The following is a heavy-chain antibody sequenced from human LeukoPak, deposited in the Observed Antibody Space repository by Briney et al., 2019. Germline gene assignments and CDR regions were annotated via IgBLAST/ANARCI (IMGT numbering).Heavy chain of an antibody. D-gene: IGHD3-22*01. V-gene: IGHV3-48*03. CDR3: ARDRRDSSGYYFYAFDI. CDR1: GFTFSSYE. Sequence: PGRSLRLSCAASGFTFSSYEMNWVRQAPGKGLEWVSYISSSGSTIYYADSVKGRFTISRDNAKNSLYLQMNSLRAEDTAVYYCARDRRDSSGYYFYAFDIWGQGTMVTVSS. CDR2: ISSSGSTI. J-gene: IGHJ3*02.